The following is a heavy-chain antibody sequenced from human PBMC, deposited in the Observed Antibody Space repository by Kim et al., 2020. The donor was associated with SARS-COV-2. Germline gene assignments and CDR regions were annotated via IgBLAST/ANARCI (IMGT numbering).Heavy chain of an antibody. D-gene: IGHD4-4*01. CDR1: GGSFSGYY. J-gene: IGHJ4*02. V-gene: IGHV4-34*01. CDR3: ARFSDYRKLFDY. Sequence: SETLSLTCAVYGGSFSGYYWSWIRQPPGKGLEWIGEINHSGSTNYNPSLKSRVTISVDTSKNQFSLKLSSVTAADTAVYYCARFSDYRKLFDYWGQGTLVTVSS. CDR2: INHSGST.